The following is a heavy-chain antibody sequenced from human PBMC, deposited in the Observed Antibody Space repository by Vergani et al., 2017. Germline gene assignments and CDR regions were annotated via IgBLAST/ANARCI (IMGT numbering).Heavy chain of an antibody. Sequence: QVQLQQWGAGLLKPSETLSLTCAVYGGSFSGYYWSWIRQPPGKGLEWIGEINHSGSTNYKPSLKSRVTISVDTSKNQFSLKLSSVTAADTAVYYCARGLEGCSGGSCYQYYFDYWGQGTLVTVSS. D-gene: IGHD2-15*01. J-gene: IGHJ4*02. V-gene: IGHV4-34*01. CDR3: ARGLEGCSGGSCYQYYFDY. CDR1: GGSFSGYY. CDR2: INHSGST.